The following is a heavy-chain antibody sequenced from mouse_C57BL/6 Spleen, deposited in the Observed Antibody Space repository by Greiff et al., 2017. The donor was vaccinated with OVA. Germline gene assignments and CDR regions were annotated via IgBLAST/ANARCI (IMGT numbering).Heavy chain of an antibody. Sequence: QVQLQQSGAELVKPGASVKLSCKASGYTFTEYTIHWVKQRSGQGLEWIGWFYPGSGSIKYNEKFKDKATLTADKSSSTVYMELSRLTSEDSAVYFCARHEDFDDYGKGYYFDYWGQGTTLTVSS. CDR2: FYPGSGSI. CDR1: GYTFTEYT. D-gene: IGHD2-4*01. V-gene: IGHV1-62-2*01. J-gene: IGHJ2*01. CDR3: ARHEDFDDYGKGYYFDY.